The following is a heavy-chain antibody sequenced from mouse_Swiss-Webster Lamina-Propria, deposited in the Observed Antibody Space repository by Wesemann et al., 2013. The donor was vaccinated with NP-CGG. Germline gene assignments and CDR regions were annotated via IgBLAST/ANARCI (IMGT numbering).Heavy chain of an antibody. CDR3: ARSTMITTALFAY. Sequence: QVQLQQSGAELVRPGVSVKISCKGSGYTFTDYAMHWVKQSHAKSLEWIGVISTYYGDASYNQKFKGKATMTVDKSSSTAYMELARLTSEDSAIYYCARSTMITTALFAYWGQGTLVTVSA. CDR2: ISTYYGDA. J-gene: IGHJ3*01. CDR1: GYTFTDYA. V-gene: IGHV1S137*01. D-gene: IGHD2-4*01.